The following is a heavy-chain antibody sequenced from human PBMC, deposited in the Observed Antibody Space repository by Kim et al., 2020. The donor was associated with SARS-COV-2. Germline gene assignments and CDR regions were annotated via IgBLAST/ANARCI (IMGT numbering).Heavy chain of an antibody. CDR3: ARDLTSRSSGWLVL. J-gene: IGHJ4*02. Sequence: AQKFQGRVTMTRDTSTSTVYMELSSLRSEDTAVYYCARDLTSRSSGWLVLWGQGTLVTVSS. D-gene: IGHD6-19*01. V-gene: IGHV1-46*01.